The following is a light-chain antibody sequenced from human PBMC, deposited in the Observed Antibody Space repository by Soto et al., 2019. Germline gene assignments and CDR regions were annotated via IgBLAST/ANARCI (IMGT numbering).Light chain of an antibody. CDR3: QLYSGSPWT. V-gene: IGKV3-20*01. Sequence: EIVLTQSPGTLSLSPGERATLSCRASQSINHKYLAWFQQEPGQTPRLLIHSVSIRATGIPDRFSGSGSGTDFTLTISRLEPEDFAVNYCQLYSGSPWTFGRGTKVEIK. CDR1: QSINHKY. J-gene: IGKJ1*01. CDR2: SVS.